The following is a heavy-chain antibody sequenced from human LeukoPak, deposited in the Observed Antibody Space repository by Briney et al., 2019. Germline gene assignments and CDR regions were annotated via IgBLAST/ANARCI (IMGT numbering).Heavy chain of an antibody. CDR2: ISYDGSNK. D-gene: IGHD2-15*01. V-gene: IGHV3-30*18. CDR3: AKDGLTAIVVVAATPNYFDY. Sequence: GGSLRLSCAASGFTFSSYGMHWVRQAPGKWLEWVAVISYDGSNKYYADSVKGRFTISRDNSKNTLYLQMNSLRAEDTAVYYCAKDGLTAIVVVAATPNYFDYWGQGTLVTVSS. J-gene: IGHJ4*02. CDR1: GFTFSSYG.